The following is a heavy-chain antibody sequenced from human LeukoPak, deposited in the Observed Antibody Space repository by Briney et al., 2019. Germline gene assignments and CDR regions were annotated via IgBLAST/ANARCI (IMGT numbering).Heavy chain of an antibody. J-gene: IGHJ4*02. V-gene: IGHV3-21*01. CDR2: ISTSNSHI. D-gene: IGHD3-10*01. Sequence: GGSLRLSCAASGFTFSSYSMNWVRQAPGKGLEWVSSISTSNSHIYYAESVKGRFTISRDNAKNSLYLQMNSLRAEDTAVYYCAREITYYSTYYYGSGNYDHWGQGTLATVSS. CDR3: AREITYYSTYYYGSGNYDH. CDR1: GFTFSSYS.